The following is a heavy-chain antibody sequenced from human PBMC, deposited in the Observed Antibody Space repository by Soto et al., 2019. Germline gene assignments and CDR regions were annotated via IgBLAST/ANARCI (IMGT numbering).Heavy chain of an antibody. Sequence: GGSLRLSCAASGFTFSSYSMNWVRQAPGKGLEWVSSISSSSYIYYADSVKGRFTISRDNAKNSLYLQMNSLRAEDTAVYYCARDRRDCSSTSCYSPPYYFDYWGQGTLVTVSS. CDR1: GFTFSSYS. CDR2: ISSSSYI. D-gene: IGHD2-2*01. V-gene: IGHV3-21*01. J-gene: IGHJ4*02. CDR3: ARDRRDCSSTSCYSPPYYFDY.